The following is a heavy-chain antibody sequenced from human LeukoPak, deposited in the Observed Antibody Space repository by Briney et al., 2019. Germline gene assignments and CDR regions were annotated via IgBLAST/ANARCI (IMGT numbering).Heavy chain of an antibody. D-gene: IGHD2-2*01. V-gene: IGHV3-11*01. CDR3: ARDQPRIVVVPAARMDV. CDR2: ISSSGSTI. J-gene: IGHJ6*02. CDR1: GFTFSDYY. Sequence: PGGSLRLSCAASGFTFSDYYMSWIRQAPGKGLEWVSYISSSGSTIYYADSVKGRFTISRDNAKNSLYLQMNSLRAEDTAVYYCARDQPRIVVVPAARMDVWGQGTTVTVSS.